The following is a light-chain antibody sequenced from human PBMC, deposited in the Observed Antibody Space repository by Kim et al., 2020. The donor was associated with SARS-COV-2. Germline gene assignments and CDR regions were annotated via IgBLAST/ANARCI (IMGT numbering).Light chain of an antibody. CDR1: QDIANY. V-gene: IGKV1-33*01. CDR3: QQHDNLPIT. CDR2: DAS. J-gene: IGKJ5*01. Sequence: DVHLTQSPSSLSASVGDRVTITCQASQDIANYLNWYQHKPGKAPRLLIYDASNLETGVPSRFTGTGSGTDFTFTISSLQPEDIATYYCQQHDNLPITFGQGTRLEIK.